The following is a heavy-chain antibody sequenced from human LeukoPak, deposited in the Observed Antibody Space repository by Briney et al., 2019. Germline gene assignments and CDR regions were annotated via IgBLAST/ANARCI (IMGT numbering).Heavy chain of an antibody. D-gene: IGHD3-10*01. J-gene: IGHJ6*03. CDR2: IRSKANSYAT. V-gene: IGHV3-73*01. CDR3: TRRELWFGGGLIYYYMDV. CDR1: GFTFSGSA. Sequence: GGSLRLSCAASGFTFSGSAMHWDRQASGKGLEWVGRIRSKANSYATAYAASVKGRFTISRDDSKNTAYLQMNSLKTEDTAVYYCTRRELWFGGGLIYYYMDVWGKGTTVTVSS.